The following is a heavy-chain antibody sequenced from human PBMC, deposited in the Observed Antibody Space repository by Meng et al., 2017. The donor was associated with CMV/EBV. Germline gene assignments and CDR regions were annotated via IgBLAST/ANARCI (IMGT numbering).Heavy chain of an antibody. CDR3: AHSPSLQLVRHWFDP. V-gene: IGHV2-5*02. CDR1: GFSLTTSGVG. J-gene: IGHJ5*02. CDR2: IYWDDDK. Sequence: ITLKESCPTLVKPTQTPTLTCTFSGFSLTTSGVGVGWIRQPPGKALEWLALIYWDDDKRYSPSLKSRLTITKDTSKNQVVLTMTNMDPVDTATYYCAHSPSLQLVRHWFDPWGQGTLVTVSS. D-gene: IGHD6-6*01.